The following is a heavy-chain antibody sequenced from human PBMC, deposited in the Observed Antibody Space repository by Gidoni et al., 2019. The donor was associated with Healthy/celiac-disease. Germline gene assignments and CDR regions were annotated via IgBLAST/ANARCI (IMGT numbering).Heavy chain of an antibody. CDR1: GFTFSSYA. CDR3: AKDVSRAGYFDY. J-gene: IGHJ4*02. CDR2: ISGSCGST. V-gene: IGHV3-23*01. Sequence: EVQLLESGGGLVQPGGSLRLSCAASGFTFSSYAMSWVRQAPGKGLEWVSAISGSCGSTYYADSVKGRFTISRDNSKNTLYLQMNSLRAEDTAVYYCAKDVSRAGYFDYWGQGTLVTVSS. D-gene: IGHD3-10*01.